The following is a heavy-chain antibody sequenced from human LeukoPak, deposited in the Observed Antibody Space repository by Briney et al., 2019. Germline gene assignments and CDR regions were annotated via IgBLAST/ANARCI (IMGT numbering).Heavy chain of an antibody. CDR1: GYTFTSYG. V-gene: IGHV1-69*13. Sequence: SMKVSCKASGYTFTSYGISWVRQAPGQGLEWMGGIIPIFGTANYAQKFQGRVTITADESTSTAYMELSSLRSEDTAVYYCARDRKYYYHMDVWGKGTTVTVSS. CDR3: ARDRKYYYHMDV. CDR2: IIPIFGTA. J-gene: IGHJ6*03.